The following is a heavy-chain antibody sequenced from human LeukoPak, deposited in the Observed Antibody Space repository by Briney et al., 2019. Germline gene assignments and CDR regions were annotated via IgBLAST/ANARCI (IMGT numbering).Heavy chain of an antibody. CDR1: GFPFIEYS. D-gene: IGHD1-1*01. CDR2: IGIDSGNT. CDR3: ARDHNYAFDN. V-gene: IGHV3-48*01. J-gene: IGHJ4*02. Sequence: GGSLRLSCTASGFPFIEYSMNWVRQVPGKGLEWISYIGIDSGNTKYADSVGGRFTISADKAKNSLYLQMNSLRVEDTAVYYCARDHNYAFDNWGQGTLVSVAS.